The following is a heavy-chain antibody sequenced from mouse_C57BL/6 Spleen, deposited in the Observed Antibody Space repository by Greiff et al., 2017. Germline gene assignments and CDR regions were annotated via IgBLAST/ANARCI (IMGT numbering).Heavy chain of an antibody. CDR3: ARSPFITTVDDFDY. J-gene: IGHJ2*01. CDR2: IYPGDGDT. CDR1: GYAFSSSW. V-gene: IGHV1-82*01. Sequence: LVESGPELVKPGASVKISCKASGYAFSSSWMNWVKQRPGKGLEWIGRIYPGDGDTNYNGKFKGKATLTADKSSSTAYMQLSSLTSEDSAVYFCARSPFITTVDDFDYWGQGTTLTVSS. D-gene: IGHD1-1*01.